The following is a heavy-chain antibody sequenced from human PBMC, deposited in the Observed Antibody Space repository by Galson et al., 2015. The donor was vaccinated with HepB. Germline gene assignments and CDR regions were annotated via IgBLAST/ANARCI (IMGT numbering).Heavy chain of an antibody. CDR1: GFTVSSNY. D-gene: IGHD3-22*01. J-gene: IGHJ4*02. V-gene: IGHV3-53*01. CDR3: ARSLYDSSGRYQYYFDY. Sequence: SLRLSCAASGFTVSSNYMSWVRQAPGKGLEWVSLIYGGGSTYYADSVKGRFTISRDNSKNTLYLQMSSLRAEDTAVYYCARSLYDSSGRYQYYFDYWGQGTLVTVSS. CDR2: IYGGGST.